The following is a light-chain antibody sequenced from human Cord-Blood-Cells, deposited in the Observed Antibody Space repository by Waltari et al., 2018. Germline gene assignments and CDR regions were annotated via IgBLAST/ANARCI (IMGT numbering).Light chain of an antibody. CDR3: SSYAGSNNFV. CDR1: SSDVGGYNY. CDR2: EVS. Sequence: QSALTQPPSASGSPGQSVTISCTGTSSDVGGYNYVSWYQQHPGKAPTLMIYEVSKRRSGVPGRVSGSKSGNTASLTVSGRQAEDEADYYCSSYAGSNNFVFGTGTKVTVL. V-gene: IGLV2-8*01. J-gene: IGLJ1*01.